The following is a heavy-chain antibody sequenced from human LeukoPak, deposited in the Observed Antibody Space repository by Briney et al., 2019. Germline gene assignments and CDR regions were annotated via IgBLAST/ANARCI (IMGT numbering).Heavy chain of an antibody. CDR3: AREGIPGIAAAGLYYYYVMDV. D-gene: IGHD6-13*01. CDR2: INPNSGGT. Sequence: ASVKVSCKASGYTFTGYYMHWVRQAPGQGLEWMVWINPNSGGTNYAQKFQGRVTMTRDTSISTAYMELSRLRSDDTAVYYCAREGIPGIAAAGLYYYYVMDVWGQGTTVTVSS. J-gene: IGHJ6*02. CDR1: GYTFTGYY. V-gene: IGHV1-2*02.